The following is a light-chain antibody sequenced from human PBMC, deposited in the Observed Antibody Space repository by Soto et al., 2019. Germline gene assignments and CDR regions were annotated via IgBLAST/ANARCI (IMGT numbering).Light chain of an antibody. CDR2: DVS. J-gene: IGLJ2*01. CDR3: TSYTRSDTLL. V-gene: IGLV2-14*03. CDR1: SSDVGGYDY. Sequence: QSALTQPASVSGSPGQSITISCTGSSSDVGGYDYVSWYQRHPGKAPKMIIYDVSHRPSGVSNRFSGSKSGNTASLTVSGLQAEDEADYYCTSYTRSDTLLFGGGTKLTVL.